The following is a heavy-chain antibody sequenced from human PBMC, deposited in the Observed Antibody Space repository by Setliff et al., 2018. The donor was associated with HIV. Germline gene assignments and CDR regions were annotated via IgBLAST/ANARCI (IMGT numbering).Heavy chain of an antibody. D-gene: IGHD3-22*01. V-gene: IGHV5-51*01. CDR1: GYTFATHW. CDR2: IYPGDSDT. J-gene: IGHJ4*02. CDR3: ARHLYDTSGYGSFYFDF. Sequence: GESLKISCKGSGYTFATHWIAWVRQMPGKGLEYMGIIYPGDSDTKYSPSFQGRVTISGDKSISTAYLQWSSLEASDTAMYYCARHLYDTSGYGSFYFDFWGQGTLVTVSS.